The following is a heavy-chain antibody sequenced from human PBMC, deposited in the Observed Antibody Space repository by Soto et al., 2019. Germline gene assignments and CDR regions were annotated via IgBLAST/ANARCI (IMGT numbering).Heavy chain of an antibody. D-gene: IGHD2-21*02. CDR3: AREQTGVCGGDCYIDY. Sequence: QVQLVQSGAEVKKPGSSVKVSCKASGGTFSSYAISWVRQAPGQGLEWMGGIVPIFGTANYAQKFQGRVTITADESTSTAYMELSSLRSEATAVYYCAREQTGVCGGDCYIDYWGQGTLVTVSS. J-gene: IGHJ4*02. CDR1: GGTFSSYA. V-gene: IGHV1-69*12. CDR2: IVPIFGTA.